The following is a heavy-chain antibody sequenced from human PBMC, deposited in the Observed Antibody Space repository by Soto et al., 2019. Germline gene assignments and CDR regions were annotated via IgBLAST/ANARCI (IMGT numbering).Heavy chain of an antibody. J-gene: IGHJ6*02. V-gene: IGHV1-2*04. D-gene: IGHD2-21*02. CDR1: GYTFTGYY. CDR2: INPNSGGT. CDR3: AREPAYCGGDCHSRDYYYYYGMDV. Sequence: GASVKVSCKASGYTFTGYYMHWVRQAPGQGLEWMGWINPNSGGTNYAQKFQGWVTMTRDTSISTAYMELSRLRSDDTAVYYCAREPAYCGGDCHSRDYYYYYGMDVWGQGTTVTVSS.